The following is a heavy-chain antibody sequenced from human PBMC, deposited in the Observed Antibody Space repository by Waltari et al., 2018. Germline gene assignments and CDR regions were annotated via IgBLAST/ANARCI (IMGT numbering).Heavy chain of an antibody. CDR1: GFTFSRYG. V-gene: IGHV3-33*01. CDR3: ARDPSDYGDLAEYFQH. CDR2: IWYDGSNK. J-gene: IGHJ1*01. Sequence: QVQLVASGGGVVQPGRSLRLSCAASGFTFSRYGMPWVRQAPGKGLGWVAVIWYDGSNKYYADSVKGRLTISRDNSKNTLYLQMNSLRAEDTAVYYCARDPSDYGDLAEYFQHWGQGTLVTVSS. D-gene: IGHD4-17*01.